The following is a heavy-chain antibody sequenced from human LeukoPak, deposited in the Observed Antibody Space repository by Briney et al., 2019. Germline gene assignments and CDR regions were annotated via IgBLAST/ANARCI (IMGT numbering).Heavy chain of an antibody. Sequence: PGGSLRLSCAASGFTFSSYWMSWVRQAPGKGLEWVANIKQDGSEKYYVDSVKGRFTISRDNAKNSLYLQMNSLRAEDTAVYYCARLVVVPAARLYYYMDVWGKGTTVTVSS. CDR2: IKQDGSEK. V-gene: IGHV3-7*01. CDR1: GFTFSSYW. CDR3: ARLVVVPAARLYYYMDV. J-gene: IGHJ6*03. D-gene: IGHD2-2*01.